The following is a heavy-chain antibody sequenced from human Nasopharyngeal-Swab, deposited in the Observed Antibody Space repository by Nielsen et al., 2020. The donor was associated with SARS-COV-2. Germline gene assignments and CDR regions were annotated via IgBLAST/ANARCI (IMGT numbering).Heavy chain of an antibody. J-gene: IGHJ5*02. D-gene: IGHD3-3*01. CDR3: ARATWSGYSLGWFDP. CDR2: IYHSGST. V-gene: IGHV4-59*01. Sequence: WIRQPPGKGLEWIGYIYHSGSTNYNPSLKSRVTISVDTSKNQFSLKLSSVTAADTAVYHCARATWSGYSLGWFDPWGQGTLVTVSS.